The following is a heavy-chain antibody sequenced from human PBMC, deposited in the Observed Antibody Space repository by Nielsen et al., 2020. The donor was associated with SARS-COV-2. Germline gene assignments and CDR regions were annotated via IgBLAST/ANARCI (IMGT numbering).Heavy chain of an antibody. D-gene: IGHD4-17*01. V-gene: IGHV4-39*01. Sequence: SETLSLTCTVSGASVSRGEYYWNWVRQPPGKGLEWIGFIYYSGSTYYNPSLKSRVTISVDTSKNQFSLKLSSVTAADTAVYYCARLPVRTVTTGWADYWGQGTLVTVSS. CDR1: GASVSRGEYY. CDR3: ARLPVRTVTTGWADY. J-gene: IGHJ4*02. CDR2: IYYSGST.